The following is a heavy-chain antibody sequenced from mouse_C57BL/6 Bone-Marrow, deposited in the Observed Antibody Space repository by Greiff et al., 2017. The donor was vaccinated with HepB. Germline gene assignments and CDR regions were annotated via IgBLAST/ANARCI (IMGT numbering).Heavy chain of an antibody. CDR1: GFTFSDFY. Sequence: EVKLVESGGGLVQSGRSLRLSCATSGFTFSDFYMEWVRQAPGKGLEWIAASRNKANDYTTEYSASVKGRFIVSRDTSQSILYLQMNALRAEDTAIYYCARDEGSRYFGVWGTGTTVTVSS. CDR2: SRNKANDYTT. J-gene: IGHJ1*03. D-gene: IGHD3-3*01. CDR3: ARDEGSRYFGV. V-gene: IGHV7-1*01.